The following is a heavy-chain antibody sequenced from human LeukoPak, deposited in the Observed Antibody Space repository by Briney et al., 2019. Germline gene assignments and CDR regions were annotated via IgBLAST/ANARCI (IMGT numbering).Heavy chain of an antibody. V-gene: IGHV3-30*19. CDR1: GFTFSSYG. D-gene: IGHD2-2*01. Sequence: GGSLRLSCAASGFTFSSYGMHWVRQAPGKGLEWVAVISYDGSNKYYADSVKGRFTISRDNSKNTLYLQMNSLRAEDTAVYYCARNPYRDCSSTSCYPVDYWGQGTLVTVSS. CDR2: ISYDGSNK. J-gene: IGHJ4*02. CDR3: ARNPYRDCSSTSCYPVDY.